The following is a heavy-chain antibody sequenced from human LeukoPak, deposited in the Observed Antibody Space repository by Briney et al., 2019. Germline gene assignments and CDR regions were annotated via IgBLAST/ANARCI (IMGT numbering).Heavy chain of an antibody. CDR3: ARGSFPSDDILTGPFDN. Sequence: ASVQVSCKTSGYIFAHNGISWVRQAPGQGPEWMGWISAYNGDTNYAQNFQGRVTMTRDTSTSTAYMELRSLRSDDTAVYYCARGSFPSDDILTGPFDNWGQGTLVTVSS. V-gene: IGHV1-18*01. CDR2: ISAYNGDT. CDR1: GYIFAHNG. J-gene: IGHJ4*02. D-gene: IGHD3-9*01.